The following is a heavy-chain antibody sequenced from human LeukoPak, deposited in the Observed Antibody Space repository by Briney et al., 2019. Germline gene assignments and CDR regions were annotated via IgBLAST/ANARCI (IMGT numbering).Heavy chain of an antibody. Sequence: SVKVSCKASGGTFSSYAISWVRQAPGQGLEWMGGIIPIFGTANYAQKFQGRVTITTDESTSTAYMELSSLRSEDTAVYYCAREGDRETIIKGALDIWGQGTMVTVSS. CDR2: IIPIFGTA. V-gene: IGHV1-69*05. J-gene: IGHJ3*02. CDR1: GGTFSSYA. D-gene: IGHD3-10*01. CDR3: AREGDRETIIKGALDI.